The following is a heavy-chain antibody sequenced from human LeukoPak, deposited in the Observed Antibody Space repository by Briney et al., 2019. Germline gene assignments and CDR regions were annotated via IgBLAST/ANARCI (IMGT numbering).Heavy chain of an antibody. CDR1: GFSSSDYT. V-gene: IGHV3-11*06. J-gene: IGHJ4*02. CDR3: ARLHSTAAAGTYDY. D-gene: IGHD6-13*01. CDR2: ISSDSSYT. Sequence: GGSLRPSRAPSGFSSSDYTMAWSRPAPGKGRDWISYISSDSSYTRYADSVKGRFTVSRDNAKNSLYLQMNSLRAEDTAVYYCARLHSTAAAGTYDYWGQGTLVTVSS.